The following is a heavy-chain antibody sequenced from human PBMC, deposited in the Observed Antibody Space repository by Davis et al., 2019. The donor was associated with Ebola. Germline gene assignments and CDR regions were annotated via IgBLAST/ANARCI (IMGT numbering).Heavy chain of an antibody. CDR1: GFTVSSNY. J-gene: IGHJ4*02. Sequence: GESLKISCAASGFTVSSNYMSWVRQAPGKGLEWVSVIYSGGSTYYADSVKGRFTISRDNAKNSLYLQMNSLRAEDTAVYYCARDNGYSSGWYVGDWGQGTLVTVSS. CDR3: ARDNGYSSGWYVGD. V-gene: IGHV3-53*01. D-gene: IGHD6-19*01. CDR2: IYSGGST.